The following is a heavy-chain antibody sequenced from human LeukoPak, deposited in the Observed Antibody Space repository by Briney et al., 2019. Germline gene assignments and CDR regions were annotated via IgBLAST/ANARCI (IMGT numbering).Heavy chain of an antibody. Sequence: SVKVSCKASGGTFSSYAISWVRQAPGQGLEWMGGIIPIFDTAVYAQKFQGRVTVTADESTSTAYMDLSSLTSEDTAVYYCARDNIRGGKGIAAAGGYYWGQGTLVTVSS. J-gene: IGHJ4*02. V-gene: IGHV1-69*13. CDR3: ARDNIRGGKGIAAAGGYY. D-gene: IGHD6-13*01. CDR2: IIPIFDTA. CDR1: GGTFSSYA.